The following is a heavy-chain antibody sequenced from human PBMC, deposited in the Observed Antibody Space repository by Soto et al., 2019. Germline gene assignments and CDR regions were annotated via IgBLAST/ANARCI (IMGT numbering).Heavy chain of an antibody. CDR2: IRSKANSYAT. D-gene: IGHD6-13*01. V-gene: IGHV3-73*01. J-gene: IGHJ6*02. CDR1: GFTFSGSA. Sequence: GGSLRLSCAASGFTFSGSAMHWVHQASGKGLEWVGRIRSKANSYATAYAASVKGRFTISRDDSKNTAYLQMNSLKTEDTAVYYCTRLLTGSSSSQVNYYYGMDVWGQGTTVTVSS. CDR3: TRLLTGSSSSQVNYYYGMDV.